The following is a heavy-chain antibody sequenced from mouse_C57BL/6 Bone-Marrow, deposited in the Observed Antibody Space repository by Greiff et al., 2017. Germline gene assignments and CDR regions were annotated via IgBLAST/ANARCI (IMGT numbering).Heavy chain of an antibody. CDR1: GYTFTNYW. D-gene: IGHD1-1*01. J-gene: IGHJ4*01. Sequence: VQLQQSGAELVRPGTSVKMSCKASGYTFTNYWIGWAKQRPGNGLEWIGDIYPGGGYTNYNETFKGQVTMTADKSSSTAYMHFSSLTSEDSAIYYCSSITTVVGGYDAMDYWGQGTSVTVSS. CDR2: IYPGGGYT. CDR3: SSITTVVGGYDAMDY. V-gene: IGHV1-63*01.